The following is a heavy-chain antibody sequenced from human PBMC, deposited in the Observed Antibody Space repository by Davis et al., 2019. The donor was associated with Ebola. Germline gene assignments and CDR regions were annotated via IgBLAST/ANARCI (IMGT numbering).Heavy chain of an antibody. V-gene: IGHV4-30-4*01. Sequence: PSETLSLTCIVSGGSISSGDYYWSWIRQPPGKGLEWIGYIYYSGSTYYNPSLKSRVTISVDTSKNQFSLKLSSVTAADTAVYYCASYSGHLNYYYYGMDVWGQGTTVTVSS. J-gene: IGHJ6*02. CDR3: ASYSGHLNYYYYGMDV. CDR1: GGSISSGDYY. D-gene: IGHD5-12*01. CDR2: IYYSGST.